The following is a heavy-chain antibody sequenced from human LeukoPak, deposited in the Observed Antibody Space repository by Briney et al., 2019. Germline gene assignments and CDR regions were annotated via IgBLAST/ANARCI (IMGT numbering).Heavy chain of an antibody. CDR2: IYYSGST. D-gene: IGHD5-18*01. J-gene: IGHJ3*02. CDR3: ARGVDTAMVSRGGAFDI. CDR1: GGSVSSGSYY. V-gene: IGHV4-61*01. Sequence: SETLSLTCTVSGGSVSSGSYYWSWIRQPPGKGLEWIGYIYYSGSTNYNPSLKSRVTISVDTSKNQFSLKLSSVTAADTAVYYCARGVDTAMVSRGGAFDIWGQGTMVTVSS.